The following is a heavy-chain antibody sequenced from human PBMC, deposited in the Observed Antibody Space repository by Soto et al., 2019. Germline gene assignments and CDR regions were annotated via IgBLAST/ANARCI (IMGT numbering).Heavy chain of an antibody. V-gene: IGHV4-39*01. CDR1: GGSISSSSYY. CDR2: IYYSGST. D-gene: IGHD3-3*01. Sequence: SETLSLTCTVSGGSISSSSYYWGWIRQPPGKGLEWIGSIYYSGSTYYNPSLKSRVTISVDTSKNQFSLKLSSVTAADTAVYYCASEIFGVVLNWFDPWGQGTLVTVSS. CDR3: ASEIFGVVLNWFDP. J-gene: IGHJ5*02.